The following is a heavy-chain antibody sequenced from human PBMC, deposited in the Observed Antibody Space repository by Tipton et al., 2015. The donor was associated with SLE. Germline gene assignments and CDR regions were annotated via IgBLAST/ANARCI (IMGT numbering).Heavy chain of an antibody. CDR3: ARDTVYYYDSSGNKTLDI. Sequence: TLSLTCAVYGGSFSGYYWSWIRQPPGKGLEWIGEINHSGSTNYNPSLKSRVTISVDTSKNQFSLKLSSVTAADTAVYYCARDTVYYYDSSGNKTLDIWGQGTMVTVSS. CDR2: INHSGST. V-gene: IGHV4-34*01. CDR1: GGSFSGYY. D-gene: IGHD3-22*01. J-gene: IGHJ3*02.